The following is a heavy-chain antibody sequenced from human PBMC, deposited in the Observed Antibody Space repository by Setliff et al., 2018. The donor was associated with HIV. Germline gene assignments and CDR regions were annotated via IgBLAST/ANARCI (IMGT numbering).Heavy chain of an antibody. CDR2: INPDNGDT. J-gene: IGHJ5*02. CDR3: ARAERGFSSSGWYDH. Sequence: ASVKVSCKASGYTFSSHSIHWVRQAPGQRLEWMGWINPDNGDTKYSQKFQGRVTITRDTSASTAYMELSSLRSEDTAVYYCARAERGFSSSGWYDHCGQGTLVTVSS. D-gene: IGHD6-19*01. CDR1: GYTFSSHS. V-gene: IGHV1-3*01.